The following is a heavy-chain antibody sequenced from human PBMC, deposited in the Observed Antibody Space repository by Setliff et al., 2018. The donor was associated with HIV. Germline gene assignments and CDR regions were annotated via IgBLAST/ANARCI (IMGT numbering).Heavy chain of an antibody. Sequence: SETLSLTCTVSGGSISNSRYYWSWIRQPPGNRLEWLGYITDSGNTNYNPSLRRRVTISADTSKNQVSLRLRSVTAADTAVYYCARETQQSYNIVTGYNYYYGIDVWGQGTTVTVSS. CDR2: ITDSGNT. J-gene: IGHJ6*02. CDR3: ARETQQSYNIVTGYNYYYGIDV. V-gene: IGHV4-61*01. CDR1: GGSISNSRYY. D-gene: IGHD3-9*01.